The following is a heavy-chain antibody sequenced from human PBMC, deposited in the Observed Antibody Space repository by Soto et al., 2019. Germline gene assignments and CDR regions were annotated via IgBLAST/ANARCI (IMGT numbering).Heavy chain of an antibody. V-gene: IGHV4-34*01. CDR3: ARGDFAWEPSTDY. D-gene: IGHD3-3*01. CDR2: INHIGST. Sequence: SETLSLTCAVYGGSLSGYYWSWIRQPPGKGLEWIGEINHIGSTNYSPSLKSRVAILVDTSKNQFSLQLSSVTAADTAMYYWARGDFAWEPSTDYWGQGTLVTVSS. CDR1: GGSLSGYY. J-gene: IGHJ4*02.